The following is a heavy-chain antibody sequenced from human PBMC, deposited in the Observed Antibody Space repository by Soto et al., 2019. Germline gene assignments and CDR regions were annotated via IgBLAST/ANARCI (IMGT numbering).Heavy chain of an antibody. J-gene: IGHJ4*02. CDR2: IYHSGST. V-gene: IGHV4-4*02. CDR1: GGSISSSNW. D-gene: IGHD5-12*01. CDR3: ASTPTSKEVGNIVATIGY. Sequence: QVQLQESGPGLVKPSGTLSLTCAVSGGSISSSNWWSWVRQPPGKGLEWIGEIYHSGSTNYTPSLKSRVTISVDKSKNQFSLKLSSVTAADTAVYYCASTPTSKEVGNIVATIGYWGQGTLVTVSS.